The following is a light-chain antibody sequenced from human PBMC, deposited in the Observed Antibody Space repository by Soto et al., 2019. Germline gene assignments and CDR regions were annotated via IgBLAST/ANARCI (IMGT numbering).Light chain of an antibody. CDR1: QSIRSY. J-gene: IGKJ1*01. Sequence: DIQMTQSPSSLSASVGDRVTITCRASQSIRSYLNWYQQKPGKAPKLLIYATSNLQSGVPSRFSGSGSGTDCTLTISSLQPEDFATYYCQQSYSTLWTFGQGTKVEIK. CDR3: QQSYSTLWT. CDR2: ATS. V-gene: IGKV1-39*01.